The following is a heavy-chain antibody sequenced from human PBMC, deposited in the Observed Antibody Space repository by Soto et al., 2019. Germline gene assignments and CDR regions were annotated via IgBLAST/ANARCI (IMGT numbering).Heavy chain of an antibody. J-gene: IGHJ4*02. Sequence: ASVKVSCKASGGTFSSYAISWVRQAPGQGLEWMGGIIPIFGTANYAQKFQGRVTITADKSTSTAYMELSSLRSEDTAVYYCARSEDYYDSSGYYEWGQGTLVTVSS. V-gene: IGHV1-69*06. CDR3: ARSEDYYDSSGYYE. CDR1: GGTFSSYA. CDR2: IIPIFGTA. D-gene: IGHD3-22*01.